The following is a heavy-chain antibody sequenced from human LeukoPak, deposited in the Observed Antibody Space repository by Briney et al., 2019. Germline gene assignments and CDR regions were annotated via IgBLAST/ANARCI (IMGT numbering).Heavy chain of an antibody. J-gene: IGHJ4*02. V-gene: IGHV3-48*01. CDR3: ARDRAQAIDY. Sequence: PGGSLRLSCAASGFTFSSYSMNWVRQAPGKGLEWVSYVSSSSTIYYADSVKGRFTISRDNAKNSLYLQMNSLRAEDTAVYYCARDRAQAIDYWGQGTLVTVSS. CDR2: VSSSSTI. D-gene: IGHD5-24*01. CDR1: GFTFSSYS.